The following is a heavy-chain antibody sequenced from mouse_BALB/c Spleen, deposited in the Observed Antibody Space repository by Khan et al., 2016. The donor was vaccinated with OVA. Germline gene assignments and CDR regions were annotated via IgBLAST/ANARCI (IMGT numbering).Heavy chain of an antibody. D-gene: IGHD2-12*01. Sequence: QIQLVQSGPELKKPGETVKISCKASGYTFTNYGMNWVKQAPGKGLKWMGWINTYTGEPTYADDFKGRFAFSLDTSASTAYLQINNLKNEDMATYFCAKTYYSYDRYFDVWGAGTTVTVSS. J-gene: IGHJ1*01. CDR3: AKTYYSYDRYFDV. CDR1: GYTFTNYG. CDR2: INTYTGEP. V-gene: IGHV9-1*02.